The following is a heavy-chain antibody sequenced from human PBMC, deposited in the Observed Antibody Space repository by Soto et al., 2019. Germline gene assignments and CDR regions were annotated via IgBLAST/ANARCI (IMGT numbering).Heavy chain of an antibody. Sequence: QITLKESGPTLVKPTQTLTLTCTFSGFSLSTSGVGVGWIRQPPGKALEWLALIYWDDGEGYSPSLKSRLTTTKDTSKIQEVLTMTNMDPVDTATYYCARPLIATGGRVAHWGQGTLVTVSS. J-gene: IGHJ4*02. CDR2: IYWDDGE. V-gene: IGHV2-5*02. CDR1: GFSLSTSGVG. CDR3: ARPLIATGGRVAH. D-gene: IGHD1-26*01.